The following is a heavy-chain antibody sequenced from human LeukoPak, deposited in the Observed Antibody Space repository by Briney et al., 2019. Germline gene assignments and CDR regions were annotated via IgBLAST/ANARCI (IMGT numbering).Heavy chain of an antibody. J-gene: IGHJ4*02. Sequence: PGGSLRLSCAASGFSFSSYSMNWVRQATGKGLEWVSFISSSGSTKSYADSVKGRFTISRDNAKNSLYLQMNSLRDEDTAVYYCARSVYYADYWGQGTLVTVSS. CDR1: GFSFSSYS. CDR2: ISSSGSTK. V-gene: IGHV3-48*02. D-gene: IGHD3-22*01. CDR3: ARSVYYADY.